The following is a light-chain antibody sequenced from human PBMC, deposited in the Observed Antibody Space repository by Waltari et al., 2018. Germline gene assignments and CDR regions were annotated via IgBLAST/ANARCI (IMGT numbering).Light chain of an antibody. CDR1: QSLLYSSNNMNY. CDR2: WAS. J-gene: IGKJ1*01. CDR3: QQYYSRPRT. V-gene: IGKV4-1*01. Sequence: VMTPSPLSLPVTLGQPASISCKSSQSLLYSSNNMNYLAWYQQRPGQPPKLLIYWASTRESGVPDRFSGSGSGTDFTLTISSLQAEDVAVYYCQQYYSRPRTFGQGTKVEIK.